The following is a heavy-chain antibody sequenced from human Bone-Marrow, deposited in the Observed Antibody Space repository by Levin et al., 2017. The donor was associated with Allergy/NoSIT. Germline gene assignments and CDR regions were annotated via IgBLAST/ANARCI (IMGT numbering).Heavy chain of an antibody. J-gene: IGHJ4*02. D-gene: IGHD4-17*01. Sequence: GGSLRLSCAASGFTFSSYAMHWVRQAPGKGLEWVAVISYDGSNKYYADSVKGRFTISRDNSKNTLYLQMNSLRAEDTAVYYCARDQTVTILFFLDYWGQGTLVTVSS. V-gene: IGHV3-30-3*01. CDR3: ARDQTVTILFFLDY. CDR1: GFTFSSYA. CDR2: ISYDGSNK.